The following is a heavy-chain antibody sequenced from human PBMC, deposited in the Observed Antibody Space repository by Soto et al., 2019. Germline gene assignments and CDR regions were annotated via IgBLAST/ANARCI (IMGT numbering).Heavy chain of an antibody. CDR1: SDPTSTHN. CDR3: ARDKIGIAAAGNSGSYGP. Sequence: SETLSLTCTVSSDPTSTHNWGWIRQTPGKGLEWIGYIYETGSTSYNPSLNSRVTISLDRSTNQFSLKLSSATAADTAVYYCARDKIGIAAAGNSGSYGPWGQGTLVTVSS. D-gene: IGHD6-13*01. J-gene: IGHJ5*02. CDR2: IYETGST. V-gene: IGHV4-59*11.